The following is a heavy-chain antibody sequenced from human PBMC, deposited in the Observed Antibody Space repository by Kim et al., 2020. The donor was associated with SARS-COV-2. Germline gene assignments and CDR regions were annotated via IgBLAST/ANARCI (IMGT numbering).Heavy chain of an antibody. J-gene: IGHJ4*02. CDR3: ARAAGGQSGLDF. CDR2: TYYRSRWLN. CDR1: GDSVSSNIAT. Sequence: SQTLSLTCVISGDSVSSNIATWNWVRQSPSRGLEWLGRTYYRSRWLNEYATSVKSQITINPDTPKNQFSLQLSSVTPEDTAVYYCARAAGGQSGLDFWGQGTLVTVSS. V-gene: IGHV6-1*01. D-gene: IGHD6-13*01.